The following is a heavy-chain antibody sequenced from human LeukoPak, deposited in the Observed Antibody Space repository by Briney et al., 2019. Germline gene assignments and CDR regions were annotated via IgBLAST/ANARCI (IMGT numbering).Heavy chain of an antibody. Sequence: EASVKVSCKTSGYTFTGYYMHWVRQAPGQGLEWMGWINPNSGGTNYAQKFQGRVTMTRNTSISTAYMELSSLRSEDTAVYYCARGIVVGATSWYFDLWGRGTLVTVSS. V-gene: IGHV1-2*02. D-gene: IGHD1-26*01. CDR3: ARGIVVGATSWYFDL. CDR2: INPNSGGT. CDR1: GYTFTGYY. J-gene: IGHJ2*01.